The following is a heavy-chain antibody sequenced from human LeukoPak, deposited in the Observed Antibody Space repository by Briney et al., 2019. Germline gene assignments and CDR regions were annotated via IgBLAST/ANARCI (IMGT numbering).Heavy chain of an antibody. CDR3: AKVGQKWIYSWFDP. Sequence: GSLRLSCAASGFTFSSHAMSWVRQAPGKGLEWVSAISGSGGSTYYADSVKGRFTISRDNSKNTLYLQMNSLRAEDTAVYYCAKVGQKWIYSWFDPWGQGTLVTVSS. V-gene: IGHV3-23*01. CDR1: GFTFSSHA. CDR2: ISGSGGST. J-gene: IGHJ5*02. D-gene: IGHD5-12*01.